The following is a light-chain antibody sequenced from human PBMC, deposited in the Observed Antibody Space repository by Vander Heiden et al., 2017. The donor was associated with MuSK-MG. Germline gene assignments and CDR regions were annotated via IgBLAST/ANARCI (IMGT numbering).Light chain of an antibody. J-gene: IGLJ2*01. CDR3: CSYAGSSTYVV. V-gene: IGLV2-23*01. CDR1: SSDGGSYNL. Sequence: QSALTQPASVSGSPGQSITISCTGTSSDGGSYNLVSWYQQHPDKAPNLMIYEAINRPSGVSKRFSGSKSDNPASLTISGLQAEDEADYYCCSYAGSSTYVVFGGGTKLTVL. CDR2: EAI.